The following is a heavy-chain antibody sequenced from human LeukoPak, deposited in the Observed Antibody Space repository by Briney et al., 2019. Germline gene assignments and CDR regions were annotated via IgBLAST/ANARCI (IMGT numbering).Heavy chain of an antibody. CDR1: GFTFSSYS. CDR2: IWFDGSKK. Sequence: GGSLRLSCAASGFTFSSYSMNWVRQAPGKGLEWVAVIWFDGSKKHYADSVQGRFTISRDNSKNTLFLQMNSLGAEDTAIYHCARDRGWYSDYWGQGTLVTASS. D-gene: IGHD6-19*01. J-gene: IGHJ4*02. CDR3: ARDRGWYSDY. V-gene: IGHV3-33*08.